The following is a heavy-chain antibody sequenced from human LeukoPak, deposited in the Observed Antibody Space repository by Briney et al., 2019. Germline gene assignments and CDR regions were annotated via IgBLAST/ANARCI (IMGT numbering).Heavy chain of an antibody. D-gene: IGHD3-22*01. Sequence: GGSLRLSCAASAVMSSRSWMNWVRQAPGKGLEWVANIKQDGSERYYVDSVRGRFTISRDNAKNSLYLQMNSLRDEDTAVYYCARVPHFYYDSSGPGYWGQGTLVTVSS. CDR1: AVMSSRSW. CDR2: IKQDGSER. J-gene: IGHJ4*02. CDR3: ARVPHFYYDSSGPGY. V-gene: IGHV3-7*01.